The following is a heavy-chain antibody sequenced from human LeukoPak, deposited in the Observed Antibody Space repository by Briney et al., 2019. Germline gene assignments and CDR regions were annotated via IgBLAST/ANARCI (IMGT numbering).Heavy chain of an antibody. CDR2: MNPNSGNT. V-gene: IGHV1-8*01. D-gene: IGHD1-7*01. CDR3: ARVTATGTWTFDI. Sequence: GASVKVSCKASGDSFTINDIDWVRQATGQGLEWMGWMNPNSGNTGYAQKFQGRVTMTRNTSISTAYMELTDLRSEDTAVYYCARVTATGTWTFDIWGQGTKVNVSS. CDR1: GDSFTIND. J-gene: IGHJ3*02.